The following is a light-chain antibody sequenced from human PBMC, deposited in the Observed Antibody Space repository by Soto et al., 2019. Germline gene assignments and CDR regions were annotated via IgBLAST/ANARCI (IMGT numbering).Light chain of an antibody. CDR1: QSVTTSY. V-gene: IGKV3-20*01. CDR3: QQYGSSLPT. J-gene: IGKJ3*01. Sequence: EIVLTRSPGTLSLSAGERATLSCSASQSVTTSYLAWYQQKPGQAPRLLIYGASSRAAGIPDRFSGSGSGTDFTLTISRLEPEDFAVYYCQQYGSSLPTFGPGTKVDIK. CDR2: GAS.